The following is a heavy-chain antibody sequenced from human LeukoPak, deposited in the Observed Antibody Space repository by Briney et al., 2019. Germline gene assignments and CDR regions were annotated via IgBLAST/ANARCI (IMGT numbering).Heavy chain of an antibody. Sequence: GASVKVSCKASGGTFSSYAISWVRQAPGQGLEWMGWISAYNGNTNYAQELQGRVTITPNTSTSTYHMKLRMLISDDTAVYYCARSVGYSGYDYYYYGMDVWGQGTTVTVSS. CDR2: ISAYNGNT. CDR1: GGTFSSYA. CDR3: ARSVGYSGYDYYYYGMDV. V-gene: IGHV1-18*01. D-gene: IGHD5-12*01. J-gene: IGHJ6*02.